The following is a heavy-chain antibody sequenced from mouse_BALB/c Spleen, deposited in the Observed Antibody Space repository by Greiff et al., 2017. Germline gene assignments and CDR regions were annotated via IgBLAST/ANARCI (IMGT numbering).Heavy chain of an antibody. CDR3: ARAYGNYWFAY. V-gene: IGHV7-3*02. D-gene: IGHD2-10*02. CDR1: GFTFTDYY. CDR2: IRNKANGYTT. J-gene: IGHJ3*01. Sequence: EVQRVESGGGLVQPGGSLRLSCATSGFTFTDYYMSWVRQPPGKALEWLGFIRNKANGYTTEYSASVKGRFTISRDNPQSILYLQMNTLRAEDSATYYCARAYGNYWFAYWGQGTLVTVSA.